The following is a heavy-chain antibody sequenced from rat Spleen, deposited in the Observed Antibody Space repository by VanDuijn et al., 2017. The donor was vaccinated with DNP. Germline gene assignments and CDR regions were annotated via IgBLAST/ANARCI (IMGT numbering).Heavy chain of an antibody. D-gene: IGHD1-4*01. CDR3: VGRPPPTRGPFDY. J-gene: IGHJ2*01. V-gene: IGHV5-31*01. CDR1: GFIFSNYW. CDR2: IGSTGDNT. Sequence: EVLLVESGGGPVQPGRSLKLSCVASGFIFSNYWMTWIRQAPGKGLEWVASIGSTGDNTYYSDSVKGRFSLSRDNAKSTLYLQMDSLRSEDTATYYCVGRPPPTRGPFDYWGQGVTVTVSS.